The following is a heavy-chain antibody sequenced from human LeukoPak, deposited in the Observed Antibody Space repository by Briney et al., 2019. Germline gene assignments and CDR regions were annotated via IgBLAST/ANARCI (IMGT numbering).Heavy chain of an antibody. CDR2: ISHYGST. V-gene: IGHV4-4*01. CDR1: GGSISSSTW. CDR3: GTVGVVSLYLDH. D-gene: IGHD3-9*01. J-gene: IGHJ4*02. Sequence: PETLSLTCAVSGGSISSSTWWCWRRLPPGKGLGWGGTISHYGSTNDNPSLKGRLTMAVDASNHASSLKLTCVPAADTAVYFCGTVGVVSLYLDHGGQGLLVTVSS.